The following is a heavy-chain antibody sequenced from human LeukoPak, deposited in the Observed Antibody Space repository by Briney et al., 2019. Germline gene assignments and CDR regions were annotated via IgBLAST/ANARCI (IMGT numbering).Heavy chain of an antibody. CDR2: ISAYNGNT. V-gene: IGHV1-18*01. Sequence: ASVKVSCKSSGYTFTSYGISWVRQAPGQGLEWMGWISAYNGNTNYAQKLQGRVTMNTDTSARTAYMELRCLRSDDTAVYYCARDRFVVGVVVPAAIRTLRWFDPWGQGTLVTVSS. J-gene: IGHJ5*02. D-gene: IGHD2-2*02. CDR3: ARDRFVVGVVVPAAIRTLRWFDP. CDR1: GYTFTSYG.